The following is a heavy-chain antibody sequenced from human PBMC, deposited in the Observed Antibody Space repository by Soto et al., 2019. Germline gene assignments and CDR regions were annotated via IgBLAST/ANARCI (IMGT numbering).Heavy chain of an antibody. V-gene: IGHV3-23*01. CDR3: AKDTIVLMVYAPDAFDI. D-gene: IGHD2-8*01. Sequence: PGGSLRLSCAASGFTFSSYAMSWVRQAPGKGLEWVSAISGSGGSTYYADSVKGRFTISRDNSKNTLYLQMNSLRAEDTAVYYCAKDTIVLMVYAPDAFDIWGQGTMVTVSS. CDR1: GFTFSSYA. CDR2: ISGSGGST. J-gene: IGHJ3*02.